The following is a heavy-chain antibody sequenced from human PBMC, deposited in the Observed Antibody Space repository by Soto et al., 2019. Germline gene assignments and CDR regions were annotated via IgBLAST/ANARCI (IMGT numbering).Heavy chain of an antibody. V-gene: IGHV3-30*18. CDR3: AKEQGDSSGYYNWFDP. Sequence: GGSLRLSCAVSGFTFRSYGMHWVRQAPGKGLEWVAVISFDGSNEYYADSVKGRFTISRDNSKNTLYLQMNSVRIEDTAVYYCAKEQGDSSGYYNWFDPWGQGTLVTVSS. CDR2: ISFDGSNE. D-gene: IGHD3-22*01. CDR1: GFTFRSYG. J-gene: IGHJ5*02.